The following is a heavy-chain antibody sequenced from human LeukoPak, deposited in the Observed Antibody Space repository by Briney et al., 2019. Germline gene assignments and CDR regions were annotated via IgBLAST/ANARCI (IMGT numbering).Heavy chain of an antibody. CDR2: IYHSGST. CDR3: ARQGCGGDCYPDY. J-gene: IGHJ4*02. CDR1: GYSISSGYY. D-gene: IGHD2-21*02. Sequence: SETLSLTCTVSGYSISSGYYWGWIRQPPGKGLEWIGTIYHSGSTYYNPSLQSRVTISVDTSKNQFSLRLSSVTAADTAVYYCARQGCGGDCYPDYWGQGTLVTVSS. V-gene: IGHV4-38-2*02.